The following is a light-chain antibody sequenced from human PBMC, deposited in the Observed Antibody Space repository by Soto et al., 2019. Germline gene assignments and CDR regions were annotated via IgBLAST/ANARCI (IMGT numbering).Light chain of an antibody. V-gene: IGKV2-28*01. CDR1: ESLLHSNGYYY. J-gene: IGKJ5*01. CDR2: LGS. CDR3: MQALQTPG. Sequence: DIVMTQSPLSLPVTPGEPASIACRASESLLHSNGYYYLDWYLQKPGQSPQLLIYLGSNRASGLTDRFSGSGSGKDFTLKISRVEAEDVGVYYCMQALQTPGFGQGTRLEI.